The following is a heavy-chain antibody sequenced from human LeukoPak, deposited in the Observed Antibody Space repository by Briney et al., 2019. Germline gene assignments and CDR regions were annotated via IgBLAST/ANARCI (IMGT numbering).Heavy chain of an antibody. D-gene: IGHD3-3*01. Sequence: GASVKVSCKASGYTFTGYYMHWVRQAPGQGLEWMGGIIPIFGTANYAQKFQGRVTITADESTSTAYMELSSLRSEDTAVYYCARDRRGVVGTIMDVWGKGTTVTVSS. CDR2: IIPIFGTA. CDR1: GYTFTGYY. J-gene: IGHJ6*04. CDR3: ARDRRGVVGTIMDV. V-gene: IGHV1-69*13.